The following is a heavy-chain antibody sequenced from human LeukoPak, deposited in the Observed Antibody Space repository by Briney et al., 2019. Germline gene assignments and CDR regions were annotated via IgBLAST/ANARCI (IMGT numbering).Heavy chain of an antibody. CDR3: AKDKGYCSSTSCWRTAFDI. Sequence: GGSLRLSCAASGFTFSSYSMNWVRQAPGKGLEWVSSISSSSSYIYYADSVKGRFTISRDNSKNTLYLQMNSLRAEDTAVYYCAKDKGYCSSTSCWRTAFDIWGQGTMVTVSS. V-gene: IGHV3-21*01. D-gene: IGHD2-2*01. CDR2: ISSSSSYI. CDR1: GFTFSSYS. J-gene: IGHJ3*02.